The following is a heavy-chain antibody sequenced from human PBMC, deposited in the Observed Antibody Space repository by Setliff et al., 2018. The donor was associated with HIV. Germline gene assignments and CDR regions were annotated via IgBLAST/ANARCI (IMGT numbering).Heavy chain of an antibody. V-gene: IGHV3-43*01. CDR2: ISWDGSST. CDR1: GFAFDDYS. Sequence: GGSLRLSCVASGFAFDDYSMHWVRQAPGKGLEWVSLISWDGSSTFYADSVKGRFTISRDNAKNSLYLQMNSLRAEDTAVYYCAAGFNYYGMDVWGQGTTVTVSS. J-gene: IGHJ6*02. CDR3: AAGFNYYGMDV.